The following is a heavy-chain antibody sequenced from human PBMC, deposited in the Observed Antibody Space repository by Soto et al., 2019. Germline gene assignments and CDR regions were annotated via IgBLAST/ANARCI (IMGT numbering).Heavy chain of an antibody. CDR1: GGSISSGGYY. D-gene: IGHD3-10*01. CDR2: IYYSGST. CDR3: ARGSMVRGVKFDY. Sequence: PSLTCTVSGGSISSGGYYWSWIRQHPGKGLEWIGYIYYSGSTYYNPSLKSRVTISVDTSKNQFSLKLSSVTAADTAVYYCARGSMVRGVKFDYWGQGTLVTVSS. V-gene: IGHV4-31*03. J-gene: IGHJ4*02.